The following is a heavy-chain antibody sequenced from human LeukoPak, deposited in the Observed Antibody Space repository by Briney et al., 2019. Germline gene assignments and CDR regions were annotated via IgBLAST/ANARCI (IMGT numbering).Heavy chain of an antibody. CDR3: TKTHFLEWLSPPGY. J-gene: IGHJ4*02. D-gene: IGHD3-3*01. V-gene: IGHV3-30*02. Sequence: PGGSERLSCAASGFTFINYSMNWVRQAPGKGLEWVAFIRYDGSNKYYADSVKGRFTISRDNSKNTLYLQMNSLRAEDTAVYYCTKTHFLEWLSPPGYWGQGTLVTVSS. CDR1: GFTFINYS. CDR2: IRYDGSNK.